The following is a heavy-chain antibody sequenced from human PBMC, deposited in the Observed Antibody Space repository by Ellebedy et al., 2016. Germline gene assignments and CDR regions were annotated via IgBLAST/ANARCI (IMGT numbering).Heavy chain of an antibody. D-gene: IGHD2-15*01. Sequence: SETLSLXXTVSGGSISGYYWSWVRQPPGKGLEWIGYVYYSGTPNYNPSLKSRVTISLDRSNNQFSLKLTSVTAADTAVYYCARGYCRGGRCYLYGMDVWGQGTTVTVSS. CDR3: ARGYCRGGRCYLYGMDV. V-gene: IGHV4-59*01. CDR1: GGSISGYY. J-gene: IGHJ6*02. CDR2: VYYSGTP.